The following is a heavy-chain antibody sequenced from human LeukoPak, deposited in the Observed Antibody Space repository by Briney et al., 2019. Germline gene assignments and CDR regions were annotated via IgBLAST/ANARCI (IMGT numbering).Heavy chain of an antibody. V-gene: IGHV1-2*02. CDR1: GYTFTGYY. J-gene: IGHJ4*02. D-gene: IGHD1-26*01. CDR3: ARSPPGIVGASRPLGY. Sequence: GASVKVSCKASGYTFTGYYMHWVRQDPGQGLEWMGWINPNSGGTNYAQKFQGRVTMTRDTSISTAYMELSRLRSDDTAVYYCARSPPGIVGASRPLGYWGQGTLVTVSS. CDR2: INPNSGGT.